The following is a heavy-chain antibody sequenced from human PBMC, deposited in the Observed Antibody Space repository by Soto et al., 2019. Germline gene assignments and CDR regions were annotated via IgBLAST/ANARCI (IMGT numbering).Heavy chain of an antibody. Sequence: GGSLRLSCAASGFTFSSYAMSWVRQAPGKGLEWVSAISGSGSSTYYADSVKGRFTISRDNSKNTLYLQMNSLRAEDTAVYYCAKDNGGDFWSGYYAYYYYMDVWGKGTTVTVSS. D-gene: IGHD3-3*01. CDR2: ISGSGSST. CDR3: AKDNGGDFWSGYYAYYYYMDV. CDR1: GFTFSSYA. V-gene: IGHV3-23*01. J-gene: IGHJ6*03.